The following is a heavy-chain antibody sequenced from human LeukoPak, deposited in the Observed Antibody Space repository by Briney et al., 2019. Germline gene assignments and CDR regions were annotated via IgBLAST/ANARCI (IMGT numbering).Heavy chain of an antibody. CDR2: ISSSSSYI. J-gene: IGHJ4*02. V-gene: IGHV3-21*01. CDR1: GFTFSSYS. Sequence: GGSLRLYCAASGFTFSSYSMNWVRQAPVKVLEWVLSISSSSSYIYYADSVKGRFTISRDNAKNSLYLQMNSLRAEDTAVYYCARDRAFDYWGQGTLVTVSS. CDR3: ARDRAFDY.